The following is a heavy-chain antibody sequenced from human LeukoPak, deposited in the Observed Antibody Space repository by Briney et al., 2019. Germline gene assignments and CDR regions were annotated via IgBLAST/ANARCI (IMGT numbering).Heavy chain of an antibody. D-gene: IGHD6-13*01. Sequence: GGSLRLSCAASGFTFSSYSMNWVRQAPGKGLEWVSYISSSSTIYYADSVKGRFTISRDNAKNSLYLQMNSLRAEDTAVYYCARVGRSSSWYQGRGGFDYWGQGTLVTVSS. CDR1: GFTFSSYS. CDR2: ISSSSTI. J-gene: IGHJ4*02. V-gene: IGHV3-48*01. CDR3: ARVGRSSSWYQGRGGFDY.